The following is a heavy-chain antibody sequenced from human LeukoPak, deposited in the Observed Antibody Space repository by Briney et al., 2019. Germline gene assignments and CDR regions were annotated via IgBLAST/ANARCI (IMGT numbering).Heavy chain of an antibody. CDR1: GFTFTNYW. J-gene: IGHJ4*02. Sequence: GGSLRLSCAASGFTFTNYWMSWVRQAPGKGLEWVASIKQDASDKYYVDSVKGRFTISRDNAKNSLFLQMISLRAEVTALYYCVRDPVDYWGQGILVTVSS. CDR3: VRDPVDY. CDR2: IKQDASDK. V-gene: IGHV3-7*01.